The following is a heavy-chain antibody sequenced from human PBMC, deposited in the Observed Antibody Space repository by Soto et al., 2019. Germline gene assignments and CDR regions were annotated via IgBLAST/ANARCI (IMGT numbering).Heavy chain of an antibody. D-gene: IGHD3-3*01. CDR1: GGSFSGYY. V-gene: IGHV4-34*01. Sequence: SETLSLTCAVYGGSFSGYYWSWIRQPPGKGLEWIGEINHSGSTNYNPSLKSRVTISVDTSKNQFSLKLSSVTAADTAVYYCARGNGPITIFGVVISNGAFDIWGQGTMVTVSS. CDR2: INHSGST. CDR3: ARGNGPITIFGVVISNGAFDI. J-gene: IGHJ3*02.